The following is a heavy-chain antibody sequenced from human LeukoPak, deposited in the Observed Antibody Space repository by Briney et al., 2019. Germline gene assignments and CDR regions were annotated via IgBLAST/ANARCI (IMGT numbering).Heavy chain of an antibody. D-gene: IGHD6-19*01. Sequence: SETLSLTCAVSGGSISNYYWSWIRQPPGKRLECIGYIYYTGSTTYNPSLKSRVTISVDSSKNQFSLRLSSVTAADTAVYYCARLSTTSGWYSWFDPWGQGTLVTVSS. V-gene: IGHV4-59*08. J-gene: IGHJ5*02. CDR1: GGSISNYY. CDR2: IYYTGST. CDR3: ARLSTTSGWYSWFDP.